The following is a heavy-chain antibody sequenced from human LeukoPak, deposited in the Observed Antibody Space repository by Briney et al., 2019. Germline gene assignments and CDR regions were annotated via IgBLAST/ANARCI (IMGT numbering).Heavy chain of an antibody. D-gene: IGHD3-3*01. J-gene: IGHJ4*02. CDR3: SRYNTSSWDS. CDR2: ISYDGSLK. Sequence: PGGSLRLSCAASGFTFTLSSYGMHWVRQAPGKGLEWVAVISYDGSLKYYADSVRGRFTISRDTSKNMLYLQMNSLRAEDTAVYYCSRYNTSSWDSWGQGTLVIVSS. CDR1: GFTFTLSSYG. V-gene: IGHV3-33*01.